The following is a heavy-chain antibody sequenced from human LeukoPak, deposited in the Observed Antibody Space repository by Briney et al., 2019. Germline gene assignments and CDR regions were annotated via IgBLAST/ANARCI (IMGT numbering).Heavy chain of an antibody. Sequence: GGSLRLSCAASGFTLSDYAMYWVRQAPGKGLVWVSRFTADGSSTIYADSVMARFTVSRDIAKNTLYLQMYSLRAEDTAVYYCARAQMGTPTDCWGQGTLVTVSS. J-gene: IGHJ4*02. D-gene: IGHD1-14*01. CDR2: FTADGSST. V-gene: IGHV3-74*01. CDR3: ARAQMGTPTDC. CDR1: GFTLSDYA.